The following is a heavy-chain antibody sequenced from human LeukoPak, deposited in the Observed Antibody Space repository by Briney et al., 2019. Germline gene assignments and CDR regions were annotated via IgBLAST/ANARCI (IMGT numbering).Heavy chain of an antibody. CDR3: ARGSIAVAGMGAYYYYYYMDV. CDR1: GYTFTSYG. CDR2: ISAYNGNT. D-gene: IGHD6-19*01. J-gene: IGHJ6*03. Sequence: ASVKVSCKASGYTFTSYGISWVRQAPGQGLEWMGWISAYNGNTNYAQKLQGRVTMTTDTSTSTAYMELRSLRSDDTAVYYCARGSIAVAGMGAYYYYYYMDVWGKGTTVTVSS. V-gene: IGHV1-18*01.